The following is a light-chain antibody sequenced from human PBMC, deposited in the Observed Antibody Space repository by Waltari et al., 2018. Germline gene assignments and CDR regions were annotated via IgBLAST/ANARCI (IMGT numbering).Light chain of an antibody. CDR3: QQSYRNPLT. Sequence: DIQLTQSPSSLSASVGDRVIITCRASQYISSDLHWYQQKPGKAPNLLIHATSYLQSGVPSRFSGSRSATDFTLTISFLQPEDFATYYCQQSYRNPLTFGGGTTIEIK. CDR1: QYISSD. CDR2: ATS. V-gene: IGKV1-39*01. J-gene: IGKJ4*01.